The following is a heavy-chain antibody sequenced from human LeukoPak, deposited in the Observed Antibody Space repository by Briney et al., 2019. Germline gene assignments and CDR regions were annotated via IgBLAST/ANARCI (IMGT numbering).Heavy chain of an antibody. Sequence: GGSLRLSCAASGFTFSSYAMSWVRQAPGKGLEWVSAISGSDGSTYYADSVKGRFTISRDNSKNTLYLQMNSLRAEDTAVYYCALSSAVTYYFDYWGQGTLVTVSS. D-gene: IGHD6-19*01. CDR2: ISGSDGST. V-gene: IGHV3-23*01. CDR3: ALSSAVTYYFDY. J-gene: IGHJ4*02. CDR1: GFTFSSYA.